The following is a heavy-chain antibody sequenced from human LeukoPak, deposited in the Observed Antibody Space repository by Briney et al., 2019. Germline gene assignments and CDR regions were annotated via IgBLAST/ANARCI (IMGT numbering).Heavy chain of an antibody. CDR2: ISSSSSYI. J-gene: IGHJ6*02. D-gene: IGHD3-10*01. CDR3: ARRIWFGELLYEYYGMDV. Sequence: GGSLRLSCAASGFTFSSYSMNWVRQAPGKGLEWVSYISSSSSYIYYADSVKGRFTISRDNAKNSLYLQMNSLRAEDTAVYYCARRIWFGELLYEYYGMDVWGQGTTVTVSS. CDR1: GFTFSSYS. V-gene: IGHV3-21*01.